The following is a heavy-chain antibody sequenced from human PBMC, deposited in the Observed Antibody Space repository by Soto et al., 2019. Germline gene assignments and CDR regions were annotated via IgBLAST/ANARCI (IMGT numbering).Heavy chain of an antibody. V-gene: IGHV4-59*01. CDR1: GGCISSYY. J-gene: IGHJ4*02. Sequence: ETLSLTCTVSGGCISSYYWSWIRQPPGKGLEWIGYIYYSGSTNYNPSLKSRVTISVDTSKTQFSLKLRSVTAADTAVYYCAISPPSGSYFSYFDYWGQGTLVTVSS. D-gene: IGHD1-26*01. CDR3: AISPPSGSYFSYFDY. CDR2: IYYSGST.